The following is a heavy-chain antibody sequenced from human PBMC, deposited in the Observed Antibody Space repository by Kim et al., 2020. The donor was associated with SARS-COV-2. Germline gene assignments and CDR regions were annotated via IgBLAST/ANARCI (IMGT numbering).Heavy chain of an antibody. CDR3: ARDKVNWGSESYNWFDP. CDR1: GFTFSSYA. Sequence: GGSLRLSCAASGFTFSSYAMHWVRQAPGKGLEWVAVISYDGSNKYYADSVKGRFTISRDNSKNTLYLQMNSLRAEDTAVYYCARDKVNWGSESYNWFDPWGQGTLVTVSS. V-gene: IGHV3-30-3*01. D-gene: IGHD7-27*01. J-gene: IGHJ5*02. CDR2: ISYDGSNK.